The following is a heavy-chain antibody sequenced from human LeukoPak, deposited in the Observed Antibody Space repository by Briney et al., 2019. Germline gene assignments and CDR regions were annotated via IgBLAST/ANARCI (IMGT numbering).Heavy chain of an antibody. CDR1: GGTFSSYA. CDR2: IIPIFGTA. Sequence: SVTVSCKASGGTFSSYAISWVRQAPGQGLEWMGGIIPIFGTANYAQKFQGRVTITADESTSTAYMELSSLRSEDTAVYYCATKGSSGYYSAEYFQHWGQGTLVTVSS. J-gene: IGHJ1*01. D-gene: IGHD3-22*01. V-gene: IGHV1-69*13. CDR3: ATKGSSGYYSAEYFQH.